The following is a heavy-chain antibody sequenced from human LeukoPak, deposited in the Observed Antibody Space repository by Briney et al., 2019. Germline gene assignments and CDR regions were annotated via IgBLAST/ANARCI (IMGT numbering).Heavy chain of an antibody. Sequence: SETLSLTCTVSGGSISSSSYYWGWIRQPPGKGLEWIGRIYYSGSTYYNPSLKSRVTISVDTSKNQFSLKLSSVTAADTAVYYCARQSTDSSGWYRWGQGTLVTVSS. CDR2: IYYSGST. D-gene: IGHD6-19*01. V-gene: IGHV4-39*01. CDR1: GGSISSSSYY. CDR3: ARQSTDSSGWYR. J-gene: IGHJ5*02.